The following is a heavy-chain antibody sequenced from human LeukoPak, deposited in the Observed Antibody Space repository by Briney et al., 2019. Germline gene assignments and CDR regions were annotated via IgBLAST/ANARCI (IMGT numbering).Heavy chain of an antibody. V-gene: IGHV1-2*02. Sequence: ASVKVSCKASGYTFTGFHMHWVRQASGQGLEWMGWINPNSGGTNYAQKFQGRVTMTRDTSISTVYMELSRLRSDDTAVYYCARDRLRLGYERTNWFDPWGQGTLVTVSS. J-gene: IGHJ5*02. CDR1: GYTFTGFH. CDR3: ARDRLRLGYERTNWFDP. CDR2: INPNSGGT. D-gene: IGHD2-15*01.